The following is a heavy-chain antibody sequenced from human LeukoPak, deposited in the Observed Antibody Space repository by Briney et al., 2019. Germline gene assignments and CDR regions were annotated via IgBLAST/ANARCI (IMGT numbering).Heavy chain of an antibody. CDR3: AKRPPSVAGVTYGMDV. Sequence: GGSLRLSCAASGFTVSSNHMSWVRQAPGKGLEWVSIIYTDGGAYYADSVKGRFTISRDSSNSTLYLQMNSLKAEDTAVYYCAKRPPSVAGVTYGMDVWGQGTTVTVSS. D-gene: IGHD6-19*01. J-gene: IGHJ6*02. CDR2: IYTDGGA. V-gene: IGHV3-53*01. CDR1: GFTVSSNH.